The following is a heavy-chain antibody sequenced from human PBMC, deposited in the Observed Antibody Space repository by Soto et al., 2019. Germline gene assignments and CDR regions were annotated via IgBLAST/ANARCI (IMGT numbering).Heavy chain of an antibody. CDR2: ISWNSGSI. J-gene: IGHJ4*02. D-gene: IGHD3-3*01. CDR3: AKDGDYDFWSGYPDY. CDR1: GFTFDDYA. Sequence: GVSLRLSCAASGFTFDDYAMHWVRQAPGKGLEWVSGISWNSGSIGYADSVKGRFTISRDNAKNSLYLQMNSLRAEDTALYYCAKDGDYDFWSGYPDYWGQGTLVTVSS. V-gene: IGHV3-9*01.